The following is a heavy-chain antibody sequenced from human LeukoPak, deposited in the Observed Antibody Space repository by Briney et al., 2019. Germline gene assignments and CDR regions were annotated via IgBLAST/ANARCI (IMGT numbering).Heavy chain of an antibody. CDR2: ISSSSSYI. J-gene: IGHJ4*02. V-gene: IGHV3-21*01. Sequence: GGSLRLSCAASGFTFSSYRMNWVRQAPGKGLEWVSSISSSSSYIYYADSVKGRFTISRDNAKNSLYLQMNSLRAEDTAVYYCARVRGSAWYFDYWGQGTLVTVSS. CDR3: ARVRGSAWYFDY. CDR1: GFTFSSYR. D-gene: IGHD3-10*01.